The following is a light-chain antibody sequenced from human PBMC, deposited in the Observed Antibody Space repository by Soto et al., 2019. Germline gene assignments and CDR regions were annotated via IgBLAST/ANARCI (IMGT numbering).Light chain of an antibody. Sequence: EIVLTQSPGTLSLSPGERATFSCRASQSVTSSYLAWYQQKPGQAPRLLIYDASSRATGIPDRFSGSGSGTGFTLTISRLEPEDFAVYYCHQYGSSPWTFGQRTKVEIK. V-gene: IGKV3-20*01. CDR3: HQYGSSPWT. CDR2: DAS. CDR1: QSVTSSY. J-gene: IGKJ1*01.